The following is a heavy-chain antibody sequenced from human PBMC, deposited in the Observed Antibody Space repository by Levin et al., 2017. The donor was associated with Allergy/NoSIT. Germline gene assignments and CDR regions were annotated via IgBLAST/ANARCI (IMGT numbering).Heavy chain of an antibody. CDR1: GGSISTYY. Sequence: SQTLSLPCTVSGGSISTYYWSWIRQPPGKGLEWIGYIYYSGGTTYNPSLKSRVTILVDTSKNHFSLKLRSVTAADTAVYYCARDGSGSFFNWFDPWGQGTLVTVSS. CDR2: IYYSGGT. J-gene: IGHJ5*02. V-gene: IGHV4-59*01. CDR3: ARDGSGSFFNWFDP. D-gene: IGHD3-10*01.